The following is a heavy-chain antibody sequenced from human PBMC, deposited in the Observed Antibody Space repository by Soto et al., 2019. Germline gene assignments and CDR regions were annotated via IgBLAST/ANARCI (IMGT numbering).Heavy chain of an antibody. CDR1: GFTPSSYR. V-gene: IGHV3-7*01. J-gene: IGHJ4*02. CDR2: IKQDGSEK. CDR3: ARDLRGTAMEYYFEY. Sequence: PGGALRLSCAASGFTPSSYRMSWVSQAPWKGLEWVANIKQDGSEKCYVDCVKGRFTISIDNAKNSLYVQMTRLRAEDTAVYYCARDLRGTAMEYYFEYWGQGTLVPVSS. D-gene: IGHD5-18*01.